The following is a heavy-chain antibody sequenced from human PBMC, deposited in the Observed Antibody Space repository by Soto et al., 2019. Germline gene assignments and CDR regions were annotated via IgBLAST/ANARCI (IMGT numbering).Heavy chain of an antibody. CDR2: INPNSGGT. V-gene: IGHV1-2*04. Sequence: GASVKVSCKASGYTFTGYYMHWLRQAPGQGLEWMGWINPNSGGTNYAQKFQGWVTMTRDTSISTAYMELSRLRSDDTAVYYCARYSSSSGNGMDVWGQGTTVTVSS. CDR3: ARYSSSSGNGMDV. CDR1: GYTFTGYY. J-gene: IGHJ6*02. D-gene: IGHD6-6*01.